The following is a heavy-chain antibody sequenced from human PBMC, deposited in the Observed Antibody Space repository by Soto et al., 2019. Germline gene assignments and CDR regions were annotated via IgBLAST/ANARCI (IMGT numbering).Heavy chain of an antibody. J-gene: IGHJ4*02. CDR2: IYYSGST. V-gene: IGHV4-31*03. D-gene: IGHD2-15*01. CDR1: GGSISSGGYY. Sequence: QVQLQESGPGLVKPSQTLSLICTVSGGSISSGGYYWSWIRQHAGKGLEWIGDIYYSGSTYYNPSLKSRVTISVDTSKNQFSLKLSSVTAADTAVHYCWAPLRDYSDVYWGQGTRVTVSS. CDR3: WAPLRDYSDVY.